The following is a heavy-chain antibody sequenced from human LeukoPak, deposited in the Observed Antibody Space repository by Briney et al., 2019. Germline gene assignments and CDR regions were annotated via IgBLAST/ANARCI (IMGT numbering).Heavy chain of an antibody. CDR3: AKGLTSWAEFIYDY. Sequence: GGSLRLSCAASGFAFGRYGMSWVRQAPGKGLEWVSAISGSGGSTYYADSVKGRFTISRDNSKNTLYLQMNSLRAEDTAVYYCAKGLTSWAEFIYDYWGQGTLVTVSS. D-gene: IGHD2-2*01. CDR1: GFAFGRYG. CDR2: ISGSGGST. J-gene: IGHJ4*02. V-gene: IGHV3-23*01.